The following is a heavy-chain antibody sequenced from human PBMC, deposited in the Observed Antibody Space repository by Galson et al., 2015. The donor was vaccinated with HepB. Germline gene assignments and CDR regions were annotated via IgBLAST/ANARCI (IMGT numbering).Heavy chain of an antibody. V-gene: IGHV3-30*18. CDR3: AKPADKYSSGWYYSY. J-gene: IGHJ4*02. CDR1: GFTFSSYG. D-gene: IGHD6-19*01. CDR2: ISYDGSNK. Sequence: SLRLSCAASGFTFSSYGMHWVRQAPGKGLEWVAVISYDGSNKYYADSVKGRFTISRDNSKNTLYLQMNSLRAEDTAVYYCAKPADKYSSGWYYSYWGQGTLVTVSS.